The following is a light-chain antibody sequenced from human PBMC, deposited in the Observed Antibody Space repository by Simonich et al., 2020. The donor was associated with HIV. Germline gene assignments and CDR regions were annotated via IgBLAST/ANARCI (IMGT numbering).Light chain of an antibody. CDR2: WAS. Sequence: DIVMTQSPDSLAVSLGERATINCKSSRSVLYSSNNKNYLAWYQQKPGQPPNLLIYWASTRESGVPDRFSASGSGTDFTLTISSLQAEDVAVYYCQQYYSTPGTFGPGTKVDIK. CDR1: RSVLYSSNNKNY. J-gene: IGKJ3*01. V-gene: IGKV4-1*01. CDR3: QQYYSTPGT.